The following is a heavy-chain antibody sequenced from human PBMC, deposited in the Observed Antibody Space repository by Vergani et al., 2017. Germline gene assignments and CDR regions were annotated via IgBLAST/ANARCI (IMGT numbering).Heavy chain of an antibody. CDR1: GYTLSNYD. CDR3: ARDLRLLYNRFDP. D-gene: IGHD1-14*01. J-gene: IGHJ5*02. CDR2: IQFDGSNQ. Sequence: QVQLVESGGGVVQRGGSLRLSCATSGYTLSNYDMQWIRQGPGKGLEFVAFIQFDGSNQYYADSVKGRFTLSRDFSKNTLYLQMNSLRDEDTGVYYCARDLRLLYNRFDPWGQGTLVTVSS. V-gene: IGHV3-30*02.